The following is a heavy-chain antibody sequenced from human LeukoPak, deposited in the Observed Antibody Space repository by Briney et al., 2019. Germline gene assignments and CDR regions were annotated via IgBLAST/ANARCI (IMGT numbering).Heavy chain of an antibody. CDR2: IYYSGST. Sequence: SETLSLTCTVSGGSISSYYWSWIRQPPGKGLEWIGYIYYSGSTNYNPSLKSRVTISVDTSKNQFSLKLSSVTAADTAVYYCARDATWYCSSTSCYRDYYGMDVWGQGTAVTVSS. CDR3: ARDATWYCSSTSCYRDYYGMDV. J-gene: IGHJ6*02. V-gene: IGHV4-59*01. CDR1: GGSISSYY. D-gene: IGHD2-2*02.